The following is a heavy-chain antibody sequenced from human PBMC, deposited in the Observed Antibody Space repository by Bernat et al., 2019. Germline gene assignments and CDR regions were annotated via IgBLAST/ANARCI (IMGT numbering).Heavy chain of an antibody. CDR3: ARAAVYYYDSSGYQYYYYYNGMDV. CDR2: INAGNGNT. J-gene: IGHJ6*02. Sequence: QVQLVQSGAEVKKPGASVKVSCKASGYTFTSYAMHWVRQAPGQRLEWMGWINAGNGNTKYSQKFQGRVTITRDTSASTAYMELSSLRSEDTAVYYCARAAVYYYDSSGYQYYYYYNGMDVWGQGTTVTVSS. CDR1: GYTFTSYA. V-gene: IGHV1-3*01. D-gene: IGHD3-22*01.